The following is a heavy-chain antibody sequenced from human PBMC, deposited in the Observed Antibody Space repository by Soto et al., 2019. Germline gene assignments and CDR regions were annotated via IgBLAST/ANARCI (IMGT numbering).Heavy chain of an antibody. D-gene: IGHD3-10*01. CDR2: MNPNSGNT. Sequence: ASVKVSCKASGYTFTSYDINWVRQATGQGLEWMGWMNPNSGNTGYAQKFQGRVTMTRNTSISTAYMELSNLRSEDTAVYYCARVPPAFGEYYGDYWGQGTLVTVSS. CDR3: ARVPPAFGEYYGDY. J-gene: IGHJ4*02. CDR1: GYTFTSYD. V-gene: IGHV1-8*01.